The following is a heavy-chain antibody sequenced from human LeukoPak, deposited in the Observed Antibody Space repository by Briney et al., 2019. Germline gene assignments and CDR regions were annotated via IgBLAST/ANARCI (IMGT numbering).Heavy chain of an antibody. CDR3: AKGVGSYKDIDY. V-gene: IGHV3-23*01. CDR1: GFTFSSYA. CDR2: ISGSGDTT. D-gene: IGHD3-10*01. J-gene: IGHJ4*02. Sequence: GGSLRLSCAASGFTFSSYAMSWVRQASGKWLEWVSVISGSGDTTYYSDSVKGRFTISRDNSNNTLFLQMNSLRAEDTAVYYCAKGVGSYKDIDYWGQGTLVTVSS.